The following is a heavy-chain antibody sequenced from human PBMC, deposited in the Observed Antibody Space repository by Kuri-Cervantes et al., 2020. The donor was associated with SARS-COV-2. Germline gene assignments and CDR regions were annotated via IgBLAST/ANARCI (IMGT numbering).Heavy chain of an antibody. Sequence: SETLSLTCTVSGGSISSYYWSWIRQPPGKGLEWTGYIYYSGSTNYNPSLKSRVTISVDTSKNQFSLKLSSVTAADTAVYYCAREPPGWLRNSGENWYFDLWGRGTLVTVSS. CDR3: AREPPGWLRNSGENWYFDL. CDR1: GGSISSYY. V-gene: IGHV4-59*01. CDR2: IYYSGST. D-gene: IGHD5-12*01. J-gene: IGHJ2*01.